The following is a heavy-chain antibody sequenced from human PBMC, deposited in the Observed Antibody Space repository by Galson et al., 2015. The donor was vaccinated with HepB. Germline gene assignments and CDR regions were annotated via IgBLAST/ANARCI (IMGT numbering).Heavy chain of an antibody. D-gene: IGHD2-2*02. CDR1: GFTVSNNN. CDR2: IYKSGST. Sequence: SLRLSCAASGFTVSNNNMHWVRQAPGKGLEWVSVIYKSGSTYYADSVKGRFTISRDSSKNMLYLQMNSLRAEDTAVYHCSYCSSASCYNMALDYWGQGTLVTVSS. J-gene: IGHJ4*02. CDR3: SYCSSASCYNMALDY. V-gene: IGHV3-66*01.